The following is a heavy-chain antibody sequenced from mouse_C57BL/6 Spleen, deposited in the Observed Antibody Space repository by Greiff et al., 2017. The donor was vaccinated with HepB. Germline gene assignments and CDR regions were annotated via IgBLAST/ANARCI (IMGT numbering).Heavy chain of an antibody. J-gene: IGHJ1*03. CDR2: IYPGDGDT. Sequence: VQLQQSGPELVKPGASVKISCKASGYAFSSSWMNWVKQRPGKGLEWIGRIYPGDGDTNYNGKFKGKATLTADKSSSTAYMQLSSLTSEDSAVYFCARHYDYWYFDVWGTGTTVTVSS. CDR1: GYAFSSSW. V-gene: IGHV1-82*01. D-gene: IGHD2-4*01. CDR3: ARHYDYWYFDV.